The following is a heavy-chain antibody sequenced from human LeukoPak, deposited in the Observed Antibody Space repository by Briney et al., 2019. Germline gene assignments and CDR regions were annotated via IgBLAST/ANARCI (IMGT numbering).Heavy chain of an antibody. J-gene: IGHJ4*02. V-gene: IGHV1-69*01. CDR1: GGTFSSYA. D-gene: IGHD6-19*01. CDR3: VKGYSSGWYY. Sequence: SVKVSCKASGGTFSSYAISWVRQAPGQGLEWMGGIIPIFGTANYAQKFQGRVTITADESTSTAYMELSSLRAEDTAVYYCVKGYSSGWYYWGQGTLVTVSS. CDR2: IIPIFGTA.